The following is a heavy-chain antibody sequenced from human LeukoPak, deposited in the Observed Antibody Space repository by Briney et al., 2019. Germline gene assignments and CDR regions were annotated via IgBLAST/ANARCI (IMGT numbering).Heavy chain of an antibody. D-gene: IGHD4/OR15-4a*01. Sequence: NPSETLSLTCAVYGGSFSGYYWSWIRQPPGKGLEWIGEINHSGSTNYNPSLKSRVTISVDTSKNQFPLKLSSVTAADTAVYFCAREGRMSMGIEYWGQGTLVTVSS. J-gene: IGHJ4*02. V-gene: IGHV4-34*01. CDR2: INHSGST. CDR3: AREGRMSMGIEY. CDR1: GGSFSGYY.